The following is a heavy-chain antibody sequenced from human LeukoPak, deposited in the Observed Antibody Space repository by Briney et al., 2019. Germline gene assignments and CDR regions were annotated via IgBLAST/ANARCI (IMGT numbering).Heavy chain of an antibody. CDR2: ISGGST. Sequence: PGGSLRLSCAVSGFTVSSNEMSWVRQAPGKGLEWVSSISGGSTYYADSRKGRFTISRDNAKNSLYLQMNSLRAEDTAVYYCARYGSGSTNPIDYWGQGTLVTVSS. V-gene: IGHV3-38-3*01. CDR3: ARYGSGSTNPIDY. J-gene: IGHJ4*02. CDR1: GFTVSSNE. D-gene: IGHD3-10*01.